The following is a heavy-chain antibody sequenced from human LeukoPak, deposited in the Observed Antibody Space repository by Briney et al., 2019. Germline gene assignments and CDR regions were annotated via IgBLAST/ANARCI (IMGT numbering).Heavy chain of an antibody. V-gene: IGHV3-48*04. J-gene: IGHJ4*02. CDR2: ISRSSSTI. Sequence: PGGSLRLSCAASGFTFSSYSMNWVRQAPGKGLEWVSYISRSSSTIYYADSVKGRFTISRDNAKNTLYLQMNSLRAEDTAVYYCARDPSEWELPVDCWGRGTLVTVSS. CDR1: GFTFSSYS. CDR3: ARDPSEWELPVDC. D-gene: IGHD1-26*01.